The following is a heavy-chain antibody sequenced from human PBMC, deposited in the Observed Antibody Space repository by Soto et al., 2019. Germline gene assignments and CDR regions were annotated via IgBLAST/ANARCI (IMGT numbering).Heavy chain of an antibody. CDR1: GYSFTDYH. Sequence: GASVKVSCKASGYSFTDYHIHWVRQAPGQGLEWLGRINPKSGGTSTEQKFQGLVTMTTDTSISTASMELTRLTSDDTAIYYCARGDSTDCSNGVCSFFYNHDMDVWGQGTTVTGSS. V-gene: IGHV1-2*04. CDR3: ARGDSTDCSNGVCSFFYNHDMDV. CDR2: INPKSGGT. D-gene: IGHD2-8*01. J-gene: IGHJ6*02.